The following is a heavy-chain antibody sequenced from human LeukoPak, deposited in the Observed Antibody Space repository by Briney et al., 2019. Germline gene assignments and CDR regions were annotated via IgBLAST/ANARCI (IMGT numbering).Heavy chain of an antibody. CDR1: GFTFSSYG. CDR2: IRYDGSNK. J-gene: IGHJ6*03. Sequence: TGGSLRLSCAASGFTFSSYGMHWVRQAPGKGLEWVAFIRYDGSNKYYADSVKGRFSISRDNSKNTLYLQMNSLRAEDTAVYYCARVYYGSGSLYYYYYYMDVWGKGTAVTISS. V-gene: IGHV3-30*02. D-gene: IGHD3-10*01. CDR3: ARVYYGSGSLYYYYYYMDV.